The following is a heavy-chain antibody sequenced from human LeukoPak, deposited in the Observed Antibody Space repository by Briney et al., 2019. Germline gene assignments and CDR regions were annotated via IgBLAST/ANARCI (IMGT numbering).Heavy chain of an antibody. V-gene: IGHV1-8*01. J-gene: IGHJ4*02. CDR2: INPNWCDK. CDR1: GYTFTTYD. Sequence: ASVKVSCEASGYTFTTYDMNGVRQATGKGREGVGGINPNWCDKGYSQNFEGRLIITRNTSKNTLQMEMKSLICDDTAVYYCATVFGCTAIGFWGQGTMVTVSS. CDR3: ATVFGCTAIGF. D-gene: IGHD3-3*01.